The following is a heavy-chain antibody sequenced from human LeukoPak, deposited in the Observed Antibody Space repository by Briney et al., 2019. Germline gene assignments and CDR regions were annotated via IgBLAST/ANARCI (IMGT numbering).Heavy chain of an antibody. CDR1: GGSISSYY. Sequence: PSETLPLTCSVSGGSISSYYWSWIRQPPGKGLEWIGYFYYSGSTNYNPSLKSRVAISVDTSKNQFSLKLSSVTAADTAVYYCARRASSGYYYLEDWGQGTLVTVSS. CDR3: ARRASSGYYYLED. D-gene: IGHD3-22*01. J-gene: IGHJ4*02. CDR2: FYYSGST. V-gene: IGHV4-59*08.